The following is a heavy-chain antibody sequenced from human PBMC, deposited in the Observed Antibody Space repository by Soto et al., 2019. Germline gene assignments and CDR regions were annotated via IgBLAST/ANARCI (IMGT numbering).Heavy chain of an antibody. D-gene: IGHD3-10*01. J-gene: IGHJ4*02. CDR3: APHPGGGGY. Sequence: EVQLVESGGGLIQPGGSLRLSCAVSGFTVSNNYMSWVRQAPGKGLEGVSVIYSGGYTAYGDSVKGRFTISRDNSKNTLYFKMKTLGPRAPAVFFCAPHPGGGGYWGQGTLVTVSS. CDR1: GFTVSNNY. CDR2: IYSGGYT. V-gene: IGHV3-53*01.